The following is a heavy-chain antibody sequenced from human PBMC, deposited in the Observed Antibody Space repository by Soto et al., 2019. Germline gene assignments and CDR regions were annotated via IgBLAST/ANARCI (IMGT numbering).Heavy chain of an antibody. CDR2: ISGSGGST. Sequence: EVQLLESGGGLVQPGGSLRLSCAASGFTFNSYAMSWVRQAPGKGLEWVSAISGSGGSTYYADSVKGRFTISRDNSKNTLYLQMNSLTAEDTAVYYCAKAGYDSSGYYLYGMDVWGQGTTVTVCS. CDR3: AKAGYDSSGYYLYGMDV. D-gene: IGHD3-22*01. CDR1: GFTFNSYA. J-gene: IGHJ6*02. V-gene: IGHV3-23*01.